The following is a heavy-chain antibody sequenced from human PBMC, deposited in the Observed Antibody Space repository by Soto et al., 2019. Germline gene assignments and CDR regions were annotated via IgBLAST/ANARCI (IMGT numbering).Heavy chain of an antibody. CDR3: ARPRWHYGMDV. V-gene: IGHV3-74*01. CDR2: IDTDGSYT. CDR1: GFTFSSYW. D-gene: IGHD2-15*01. J-gene: IGHJ6*02. Sequence: EVQLVESGGGLVQPGGSLRLSCAASGFTFSSYWMHWVRQTPGKGLMWVSRIDTDGSYTTYADSVKGRFTISRDNAKNTLYLQMNSLRVEDTAVYYCARPRWHYGMDVCGQGTTVTVSS.